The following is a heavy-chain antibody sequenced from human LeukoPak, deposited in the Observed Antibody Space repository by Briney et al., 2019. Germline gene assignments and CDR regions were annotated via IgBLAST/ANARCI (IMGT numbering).Heavy chain of an antibody. V-gene: IGHV4-61*02. J-gene: IGHJ4*02. CDR3: ARNSCPSGSCYDNRGYFDY. Sequence: SQTLSLTCTVSGGSISSGSYYWSWIRQPAGKGLEWIGRIHTSGSTNYNPSLKSRITISVDTSKNQFSLKLSSVTAADTAVYYCARNSCPSGSCYDNRGYFDYWGQGTLVTVSS. CDR1: GGSISSGSYY. CDR2: IHTSGST. D-gene: IGHD2-15*01.